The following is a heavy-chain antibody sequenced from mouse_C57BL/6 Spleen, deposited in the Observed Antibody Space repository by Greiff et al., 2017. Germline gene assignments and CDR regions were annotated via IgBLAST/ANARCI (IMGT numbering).Heavy chain of an antibody. J-gene: IGHJ4*01. D-gene: IGHD4-1*01. Sequence: EVKLMESGGDLVKPGGSLKLSCAASGFTFSSYGMSWVRQTPDKRLEWVATISSGGSYTYYPDSVKGRLTISRDNAKNTLYLQMSSLKSEDTAMYYCARQTGNAMDYWGQGTSVTVSS. CDR1: GFTFSSYG. CDR3: ARQTGNAMDY. CDR2: ISSGGSYT. V-gene: IGHV5-6*01.